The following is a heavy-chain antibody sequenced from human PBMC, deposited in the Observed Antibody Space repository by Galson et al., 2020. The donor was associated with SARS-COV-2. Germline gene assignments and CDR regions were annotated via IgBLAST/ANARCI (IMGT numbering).Heavy chain of an antibody. D-gene: IGHD3-22*01. V-gene: IGHV3-23*01. CDR1: GFTFSSYA. J-gene: IGHJ4*02. CDR2: ISGSGGST. Sequence: TRGSLRLSCAASGFTFSSYAMSWVRQAPGKGLEWVSAISGSGGSTYYADPVKGRFTISRDNSKNTLYLQMNSLRAEDTAVYYCAKGQRITMIVGVMAYFDYWGQGTLVTVSS. CDR3: AKGQRITMIVGVMAYFDY.